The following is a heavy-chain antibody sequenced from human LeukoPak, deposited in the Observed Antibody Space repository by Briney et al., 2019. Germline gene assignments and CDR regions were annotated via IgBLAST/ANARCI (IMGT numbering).Heavy chain of an antibody. Sequence: ASETVSCKASGYTFTGYYKHWVRQGPRQGLEWMGLSNPYSGGTNYAQKSQGRVTMTRDTSISTAYIELRRLRSDDRAVYYCARETTVVTSGIYYYYVMDVWGQGTTVTVSS. CDR2: SNPYSGGT. D-gene: IGHD4-23*01. CDR3: ARETTVVTSGIYYYYVMDV. V-gene: IGHV1-2*02. CDR1: GYTFTGYY. J-gene: IGHJ6*02.